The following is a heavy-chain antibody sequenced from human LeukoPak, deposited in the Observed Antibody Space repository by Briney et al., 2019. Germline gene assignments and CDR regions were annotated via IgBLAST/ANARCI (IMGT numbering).Heavy chain of an antibody. D-gene: IGHD3-16*01. Sequence: KPSETLSLTCTVSGGSISSYYWGWIRQPPGKGLEWIGSIYDGSTYYNPSLKSRVTISVDKSKNQFSLKLSSVTAADTAVYYCARDKMGGFDYWGQGTLVTVSS. CDR2: IYDGST. V-gene: IGHV4-39*07. J-gene: IGHJ4*02. CDR1: GGSISSYY. CDR3: ARDKMGGFDY.